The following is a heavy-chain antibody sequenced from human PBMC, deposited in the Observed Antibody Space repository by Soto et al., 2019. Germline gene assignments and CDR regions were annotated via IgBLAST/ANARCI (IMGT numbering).Heavy chain of an antibody. D-gene: IGHD3-10*01. CDR3: ARDSDGSGSYYNPGGMDV. J-gene: IGHJ6*02. CDR1: GGTFSSYA. V-gene: IGHV1-69*13. Sequence: SVKVSCKASGGTFSSYAISWVRQAPGQGLEWMGGIIPIFGTANYAQKFQGRVTITADESTSTAYMELSSLRSEDTAVYYCARDSDGSGSYYNPGGMDVWGQGTTVTVSS. CDR2: IIPIFGTA.